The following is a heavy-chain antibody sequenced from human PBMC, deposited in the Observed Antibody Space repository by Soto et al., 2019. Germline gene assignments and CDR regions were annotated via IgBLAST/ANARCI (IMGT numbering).Heavy chain of an antibody. V-gene: IGHV3-23*01. CDR2: ISGSGGST. CDR3: AKAAAPNYYYYYGMDV. CDR1: GFTFSSYA. Sequence: EVQLLESGGGLVQPGGSLRLSCAASGFTFSSYAMSWVRQAPVKGLEWVSAISGSGGSTYYADSVKGRFTISRDNSKNTMYLQMNSLRAEDTAVYYCAKAAAPNYYYYYGMDVWGQGTTVTVSS. J-gene: IGHJ6*02.